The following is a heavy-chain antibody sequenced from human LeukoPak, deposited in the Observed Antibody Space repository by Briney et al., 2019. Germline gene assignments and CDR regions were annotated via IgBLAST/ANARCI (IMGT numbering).Heavy chain of an antibody. CDR1: GFTFSSYG. V-gene: IGHV3-33*01. J-gene: IGHJ6*02. CDR2: IWYDGSNK. CDR3: ARDPHSSSYFIQYYCGMDV. Sequence: GGSLRLSCAASGFTFSSYGMHWVRQAPGKGLEWVAVIWYDGSNKYYADSVKGRFTISRDNSKNTLYLQMNSLRAEDTAVYYCARDPHSSSYFIQYYCGMDVWGQGTTVTVSS. D-gene: IGHD6-13*01.